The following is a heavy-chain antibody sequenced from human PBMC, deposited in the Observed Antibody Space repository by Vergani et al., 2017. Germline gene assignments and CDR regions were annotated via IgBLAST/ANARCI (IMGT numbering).Heavy chain of an antibody. CDR2: IYHSGGA. Sequence: QLHLQESGPGLVKPSETLSLTRTVSGGPITSSSYYWGWIRQPPGKGLEWIGNIYHSGGAYYNPSLKGRVTISVDTSKNQFSLEVTSVTAADTAIYFCARTESFILRYFRWALWGQGTLVTVSS. CDR3: ARTESFILRYFRWAL. V-gene: IGHV4-39*01. J-gene: IGHJ4*02. D-gene: IGHD3-9*01. CDR1: GGPITSSSYY.